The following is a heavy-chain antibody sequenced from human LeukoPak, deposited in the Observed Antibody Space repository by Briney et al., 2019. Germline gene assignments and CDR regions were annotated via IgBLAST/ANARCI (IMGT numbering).Heavy chain of an antibody. CDR3: AKVAKYYYGSETYYFFEH. Sequence: GGSLRLSCAASGFIFTKYNMNWVRQAPGEGLEWVSYISSSGSTIYYADSVKGRFTISRDNAKNSLYLQMNSLRVEDTAVYYCAKVAKYYYGSETYYFFEHWGQGTPVTASS. D-gene: IGHD3-10*01. CDR1: GFIFTKYN. CDR2: ISSSGSTI. V-gene: IGHV3-48*04. J-gene: IGHJ4*02.